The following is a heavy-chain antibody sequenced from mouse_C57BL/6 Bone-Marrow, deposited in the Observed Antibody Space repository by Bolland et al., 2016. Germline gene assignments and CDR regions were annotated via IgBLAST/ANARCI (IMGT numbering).Heavy chain of an antibody. CDR2: IISDGGST. J-gene: IGHJ3*01. CDR3: ASGNWEDY. Sequence: AIISDGGSTYYPDTMERRFIISRDNTKKTLYLQMSSLRSEDTALYYCASGNWEDYWGQGTLV. D-gene: IGHD4-1*01. V-gene: IGHV5-2*01.